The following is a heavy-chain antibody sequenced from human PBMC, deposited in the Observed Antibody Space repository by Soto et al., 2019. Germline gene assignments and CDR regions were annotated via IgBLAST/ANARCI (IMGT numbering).Heavy chain of an antibody. J-gene: IGHJ5*02. V-gene: IGHV4-59*08. D-gene: IGHD2-2*01. CDR2: IYYRGNT. CDR3: ARHGSPVVPSRSRWFDP. Sequence: SETLSLTCTVSGGSIGTYYWSWIRQPPGKGLEWIGCIYYRGNTDYNPSLKSRVTISVDTPKNQFSLKLSSVTAADTAVYYCARHGSPVVPSRSRWFDPWGQGTLVTVSS. CDR1: GGSIGTYY.